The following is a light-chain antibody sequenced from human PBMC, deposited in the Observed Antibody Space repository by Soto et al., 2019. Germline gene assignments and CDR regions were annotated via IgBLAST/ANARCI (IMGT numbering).Light chain of an antibody. CDR3: QQHSNWPLT. CDR1: QSVSNW. V-gene: IGKV3-11*01. CDR2: DGS. Sequence: EIVLTQSPATLSLSPGERATLSCRASQSVSNWLFWYQQKPGQAPRILIYDGSNRATGIPARFSGSGSGTDFTLTISSLEPEDFAVYYCQQHSNWPLTFGGGTKVEIK. J-gene: IGKJ4*01.